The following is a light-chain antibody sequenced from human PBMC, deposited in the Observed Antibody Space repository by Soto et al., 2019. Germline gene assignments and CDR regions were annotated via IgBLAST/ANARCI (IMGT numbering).Light chain of an antibody. Sequence: TLSLSPGERATLSCRASQSVSSNYLAWYQQKPGQAPRLLISGASSRATGIPDRFSGSGSGTDFALTISRLEPEDSAVFYCQQYGTSQWTFGQGTKVDIK. CDR1: QSVSSNY. CDR2: GAS. V-gene: IGKV3-20*01. J-gene: IGKJ1*01. CDR3: QQYGTSQWT.